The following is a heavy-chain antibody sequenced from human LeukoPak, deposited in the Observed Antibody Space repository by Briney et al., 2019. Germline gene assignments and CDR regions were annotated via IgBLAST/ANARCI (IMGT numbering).Heavy chain of an antibody. CDR2: IYYSGST. V-gene: IGHV4-59*08. Sequence: SETLSLTCTVSGGSISSYYWSWIRQPPGKGLEWIGYIYYSGSTNYSPSLKSRVTISVDTSKNQFSLKLSSVTAADTAVYYCASLVSSGWRDFDYWGQGTLVTVSS. CDR1: GGSISSYY. D-gene: IGHD6-19*01. J-gene: IGHJ4*02. CDR3: ASLVSSGWRDFDY.